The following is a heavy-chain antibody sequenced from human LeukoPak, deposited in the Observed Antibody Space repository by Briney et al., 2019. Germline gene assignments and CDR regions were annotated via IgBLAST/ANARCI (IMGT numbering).Heavy chain of an antibody. D-gene: IGHD2-2*01. CDR3: ARHTYCSSTSCPNNWFDP. V-gene: IGHV1-69*01. J-gene: IGHJ5*02. Sequence: ASVKVSCKASGGTFSSYAISWVRQAPGQGLEWMGGIIPIFGTANYAQKFQGRVTITADESTSTAYMELGSLRSEDTAVYYCARHTYCSSTSCPNNWFDPWGQGTLVTVSS. CDR1: GGTFSSYA. CDR2: IIPIFGTA.